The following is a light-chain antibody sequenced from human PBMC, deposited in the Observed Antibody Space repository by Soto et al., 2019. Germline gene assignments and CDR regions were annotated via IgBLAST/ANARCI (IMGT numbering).Light chain of an antibody. J-gene: IGLJ3*02. V-gene: IGLV1-40*01. CDR2: GNS. CDR3: HSYDSSLSGWV. Sequence: QSVLTQPRSVSGAPGQRVTISCTGSSSNIGAGYDVHWYQQLPGTAPKLLIYGNSNRPAGDPDRFAGSKSGTSASLAITGLQAEYGADYYFHSYDSSLSGWVFGGGTQVTVL. CDR1: SSNIGAGYD.